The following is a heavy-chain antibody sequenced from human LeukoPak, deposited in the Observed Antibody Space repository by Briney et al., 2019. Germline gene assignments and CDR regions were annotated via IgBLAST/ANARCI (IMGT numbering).Heavy chain of an antibody. J-gene: IGHJ4*02. Sequence: GGALRLSCAASGLTFSDHYMSWIRQAPGKGLESVSYISGSSHYTNTADSVKGRFTISRDNAKNSLYLQMNSLRTEDTAVYYCARVTLYGESALDYWGQGTLVTVSS. V-gene: IGHV3-11*06. CDR1: GLTFSDHY. CDR3: ARVTLYGESALDY. CDR2: ISGSSHYT. D-gene: IGHD4-17*01.